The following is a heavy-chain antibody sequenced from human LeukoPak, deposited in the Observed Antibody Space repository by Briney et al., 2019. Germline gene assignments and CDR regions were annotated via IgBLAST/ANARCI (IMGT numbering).Heavy chain of an antibody. Sequence: GGSLRLSCTASGFSFGNYAMNWVRQAPGKELEWVSVISGSGGTTYYADSLKGRFTVSIDNSKNTLDLQMNSLRAEDTAVYYCAKEHSRSGSPRVGAFDIWAKGQWSPSLQ. J-gene: IGHJ3*02. CDR3: AKEHSRSGSPRVGAFDI. V-gene: IGHV3-23*01. D-gene: IGHD1-26*01. CDR1: GFSFGNYA. CDR2: ISGSGGTT.